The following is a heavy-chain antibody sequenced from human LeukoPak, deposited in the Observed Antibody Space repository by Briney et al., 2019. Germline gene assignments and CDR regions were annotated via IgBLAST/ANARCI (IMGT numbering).Heavy chain of an antibody. D-gene: IGHD3-9*01. J-gene: IGHJ3*02. V-gene: IGHV4-38-2*01. Sequence: SEALSLTCAVSGYSISSGYYWGWIRQPPGKGLEWIGSIYHSGSTYYNPSLKSRVTISVDTSKNQFSLKLSSVTAADTAVYYCARRLGNAFDIWGQGTMVTVSS. CDR3: ARRLGNAFDI. CDR2: IYHSGST. CDR1: GYSISSGYY.